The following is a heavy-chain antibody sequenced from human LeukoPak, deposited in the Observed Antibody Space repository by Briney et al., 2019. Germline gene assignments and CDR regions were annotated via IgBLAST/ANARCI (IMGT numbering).Heavy chain of an antibody. J-gene: IGHJ5*02. CDR2: INHSGST. D-gene: IGHD6-19*01. V-gene: IGHV4-34*01. CDR3: AREEHLSGYSSGWYEGDNWFDP. Sequence: SETLSLTCAVYGGSFSGYYWSWIRQPPGKGLEWIGEINHSGSTNYNPSLKSRVTISVDTSKNQFSLKLSSVTAADTAVYYCAREEHLSGYSSGWYEGDNWFDPWGQGTLVTVSS. CDR1: GGSFSGYY.